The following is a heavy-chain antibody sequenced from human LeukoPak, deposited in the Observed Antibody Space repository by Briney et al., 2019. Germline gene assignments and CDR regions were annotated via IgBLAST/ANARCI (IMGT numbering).Heavy chain of an antibody. V-gene: IGHV4-59*01. D-gene: IGHD3-10*01. CDR2: NHYTGST. CDR3: ARGRSGGDWFDS. J-gene: IGHJ5*01. Sequence: SETLSLTCTVFGGSISTYYWTWIRQPPGKGLEWIGYNHYTGSTNHNPSLKSRVTMSVDTSKNQFSLKLSSVTAADTAVYHCARGRSGGDWFDSWGQGTLVTVSS. CDR1: GGSISTYY.